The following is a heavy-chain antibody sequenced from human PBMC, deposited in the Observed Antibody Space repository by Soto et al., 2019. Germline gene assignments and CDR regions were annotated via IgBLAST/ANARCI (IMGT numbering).Heavy chain of an antibody. D-gene: IGHD3-22*01. V-gene: IGHV3-64*01. J-gene: IGHJ1*01. Sequence: GGSLRLSCAASGFTFRTYGMHWVRQAPGKGLEYISTVNSDGGSTFYANSVKGRFIISRDNSKNTLYLQMNSLRAEDTAVYYCARAPPDYYDGSGYSQYFQHWGQGTQVTVSS. CDR3: ARAPPDYYDGSGYSQYFQH. CDR1: GFTFRTYG. CDR2: VNSDGGST.